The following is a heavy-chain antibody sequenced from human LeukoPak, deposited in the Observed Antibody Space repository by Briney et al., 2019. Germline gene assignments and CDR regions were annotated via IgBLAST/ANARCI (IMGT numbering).Heavy chain of an antibody. V-gene: IGHV3-21*01. D-gene: IGHD5/OR15-5a*01. CDR1: GFSFSTYS. J-gene: IGHJ3*02. CDR3: ARDVSGLDAFDM. CDR2: ISSDSRFI. Sequence: GGSLRLSCTASGFSFSTYSMNWVRQAPGKGLEWVSSISSDSRFIYYADSVKGRVTISRDNAKNSLNLQMSSLRAEDTALYYCARDVSGLDAFDMWGQGTMVTVSS.